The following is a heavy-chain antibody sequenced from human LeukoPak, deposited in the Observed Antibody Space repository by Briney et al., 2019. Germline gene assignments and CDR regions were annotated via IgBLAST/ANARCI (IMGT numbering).Heavy chain of an antibody. CDR2: IGSSGTTI. CDR1: GFPFSSYE. V-gene: IGHV3-48*03. D-gene: IGHD1-26*01. J-gene: IGHJ4*02. CDR3: AREEGGNYFDA. Sequence: GGSLRLSCAASGFPFSSYEMNWVRQAPGPRLEWLPYIGSSGTTIYYADSVKGRFTISRDNAKNSLYLQMNSLRAEDTAVYYCAREEGGNYFDAWGQGTLVTVSS.